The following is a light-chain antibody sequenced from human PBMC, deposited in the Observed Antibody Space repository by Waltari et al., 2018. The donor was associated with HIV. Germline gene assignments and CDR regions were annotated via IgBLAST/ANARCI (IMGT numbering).Light chain of an antibody. V-gene: IGLV3-19*01. CDR1: SLRSYY. CDR2: GKN. CDR3: NSRDSSGNHVV. Sequence: SSEVTQAPAVSVALGQTVRITCQVDSLRSYYASWYQQKPGQAPVLVIYGKNNRPSGIPDRFSGSSSGNTASLTITGAQAEDEADYYCNSRDSSGNHVVFGGGTKLTVL. J-gene: IGLJ2*01.